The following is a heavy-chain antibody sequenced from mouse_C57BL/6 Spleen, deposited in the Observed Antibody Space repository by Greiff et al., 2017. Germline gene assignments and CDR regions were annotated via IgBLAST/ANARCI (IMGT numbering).Heavy chain of an antibody. J-gene: IGHJ3*01. Sequence: EVKLMESGPGLVKPSQSLSLTCSVTGYSITSGYYWNWIRQFPGNKLEWMGYISYDGSNNYNPSLKNRISITRDTSKNQFFLKLNSVTTEDTATYYCAHDEAWFAYWGQGTLVTVSA. CDR1: GYSITSGYY. CDR2: ISYDGSN. V-gene: IGHV3-6*01. D-gene: IGHD2-3*01. CDR3: AHDEAWFAY.